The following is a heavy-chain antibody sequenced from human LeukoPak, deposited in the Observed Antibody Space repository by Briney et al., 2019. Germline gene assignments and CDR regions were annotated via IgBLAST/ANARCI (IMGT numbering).Heavy chain of an antibody. D-gene: IGHD3-9*01. V-gene: IGHV3-23*01. CDR2: ISGSGDST. Sequence: GGSLRLSCAASGFTFTNYAMSWVRQAPGKGLDWVSAISGSGDSTYYADSVKGRFTISRDDSKNTLYLQMNSLRAEDTAVYYCAKADILTGYPSFDYWGQGTLVTVSS. CDR3: AKADILTGYPSFDY. J-gene: IGHJ4*02. CDR1: GFTFTNYA.